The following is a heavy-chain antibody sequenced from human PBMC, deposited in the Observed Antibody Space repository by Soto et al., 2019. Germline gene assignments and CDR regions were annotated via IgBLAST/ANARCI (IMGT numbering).Heavy chain of an antibody. V-gene: IGHV1-69*12. CDR3: ASSAMDHYYYGMDV. CDR2: IIPIFGTA. CDR1: GGTFSSYA. J-gene: IGHJ6*02. D-gene: IGHD5-18*01. Sequence: QVQLVQSGAEVKKPGSSVKVSCKASGGTFSSYAISWVRQAPGQGLEWMGGIIPIFGTANYAQKFQGRVTITADESTSTAYMGLSSLRSEDTAVYYCASSAMDHYYYGMDVWGQGPTVTVSS.